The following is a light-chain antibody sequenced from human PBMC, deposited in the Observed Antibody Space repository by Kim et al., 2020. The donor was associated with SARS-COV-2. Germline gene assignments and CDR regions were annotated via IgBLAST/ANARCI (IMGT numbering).Light chain of an antibody. V-gene: IGKV3-15*01. CDR2: GAS. Sequence: SPGERATLSCRASQSVSSNLAWYQQKPGQAPRLHIYGASTRATGIPARFSGSGSGTEFTLTISSLQSEDFAVYYCQQYNNWPPFTFGPGTKVDIK. CDR1: QSVSSN. CDR3: QQYNNWPPFT. J-gene: IGKJ3*01.